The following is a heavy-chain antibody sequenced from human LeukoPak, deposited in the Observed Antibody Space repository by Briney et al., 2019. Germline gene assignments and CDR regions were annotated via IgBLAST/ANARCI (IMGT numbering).Heavy chain of an antibody. Sequence: EASVKVSCKASGGTFSSYAISWVRQAPGQGLEWMGGIIPIFGTANYAQKFQGRVTITTDESTSTAYMELSSLRSEDTAVYYCAREGYYYDSSGYHSSYYFDYWGQGTLVTVSS. V-gene: IGHV1-69*05. J-gene: IGHJ4*02. CDR3: AREGYYYDSSGYHSSYYFDY. CDR1: GGTFSSYA. D-gene: IGHD3-22*01. CDR2: IIPIFGTA.